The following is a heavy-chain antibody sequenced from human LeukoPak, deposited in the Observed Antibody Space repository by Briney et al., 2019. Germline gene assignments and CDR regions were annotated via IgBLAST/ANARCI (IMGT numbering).Heavy chain of an antibody. CDR3: AGSSGPLIGRSFDY. CDR1: GGSISNSGYY. J-gene: IGHJ4*02. D-gene: IGHD3-22*01. Sequence: SETLSLTCTVSGGSISNSGYYWGWIRQPPGKGLEWIGSIYYSGTTSGGSTYYNPSLTSRVTISVDTSKNHFSLKLGSVTAADTAVYYCAGSSGPLIGRSFDYWGQGTLVTVSS. CDR2: IYYSGTTSGGST. V-gene: IGHV4-39*02.